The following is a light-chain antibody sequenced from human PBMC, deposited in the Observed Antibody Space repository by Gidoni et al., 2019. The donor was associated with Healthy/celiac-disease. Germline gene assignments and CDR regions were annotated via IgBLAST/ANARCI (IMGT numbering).Light chain of an antibody. Sequence: EIVMTQSPATLSVAPGERATLSCRASQSVSSNLAWYQQKPGQAPRLLIYGASTRATGIPARCSGSGSGTEFTLTISSLQSEYFAVYYCQPYNNWPSPFGQGTKLEIK. CDR2: GAS. J-gene: IGKJ2*01. V-gene: IGKV3-15*01. CDR3: QPYNNWPSP. CDR1: QSVSSN.